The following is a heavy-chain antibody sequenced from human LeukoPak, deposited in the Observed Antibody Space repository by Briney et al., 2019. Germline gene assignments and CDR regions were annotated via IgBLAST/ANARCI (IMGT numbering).Heavy chain of an antibody. V-gene: IGHV3-48*02. CDR3: ARGIPAAGEIT. J-gene: IGHJ4*01. Sequence: GGSLGLSCAASGFTFSSYSMNWVRQAPGKGLEWVSYISSSSSTIKYADSVEGRFTISRDNAKNSLYLQMSSLRDEDTAVYYCARGIPAAGEITWGQGTLVTVSS. CDR2: ISSSSSTI. D-gene: IGHD6-13*01. CDR1: GFTFSSYS.